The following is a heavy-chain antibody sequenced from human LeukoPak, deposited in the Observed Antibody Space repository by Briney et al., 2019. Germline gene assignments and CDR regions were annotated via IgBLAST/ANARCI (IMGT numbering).Heavy chain of an antibody. Sequence: GRSLRLSCAASGFTFSSYGMHWVRQAPGKGLEWVAVISYDGSNKYYADSVKSRFTISRDNSKNTLYLQMNSLRAEDTAVYYCAKGGARGYSITAVYDYWGQGTLVTVSS. V-gene: IGHV3-30*18. J-gene: IGHJ4*02. CDR1: GFTFSSYG. CDR3: AKGGARGYSITAVYDY. D-gene: IGHD5-18*01. CDR2: ISYDGSNK.